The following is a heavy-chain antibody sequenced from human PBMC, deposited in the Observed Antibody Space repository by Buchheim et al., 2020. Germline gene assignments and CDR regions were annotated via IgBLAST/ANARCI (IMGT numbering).Heavy chain of an antibody. CDR1: GGSFSGYY. CDR2: IYYSGST. J-gene: IGHJ4*02. Sequence: QVQLQQWGAGLLKPSETLSLTCAVYGGSFSGYYWSWIRQPPGKGLEWIGYIYYSGSTNYNPSLKSRVTISVDTSKNQFSLKLSSVTAADTAVYYCARWGSYRNYFDYWGQGTL. D-gene: IGHD1-26*01. V-gene: IGHV4-34*11. CDR3: ARWGSYRNYFDY.